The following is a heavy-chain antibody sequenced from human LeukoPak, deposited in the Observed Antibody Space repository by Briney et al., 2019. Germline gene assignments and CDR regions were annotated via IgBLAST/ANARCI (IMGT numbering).Heavy chain of an antibody. J-gene: IGHJ4*02. Sequence: KASETLSLTCAVSGGSISSGGYSWSWIRQPPGKGLEWIGYIYHSGSTYYNPSLKSRVTISVDRSKNQFSLKLSSVTAADTAVYYCARGRYYYDSSGYYYFDYWGQGTLVTVSS. D-gene: IGHD3-22*01. CDR3: ARGRYYYDSSGYYYFDY. V-gene: IGHV4-30-2*01. CDR1: GGSISSGGYS. CDR2: IYHSGST.